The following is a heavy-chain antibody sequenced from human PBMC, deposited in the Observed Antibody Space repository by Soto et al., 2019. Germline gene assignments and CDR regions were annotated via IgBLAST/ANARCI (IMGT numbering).Heavy chain of an antibody. CDR1: GDSIMRDSYY. J-gene: IGHJ4*02. CDR3: ARGFDCGKFYDFES. Sequence: QVQLQESGPGLVKPSQTLSLTCTVSGDSIMRDSYYGNLIRHPPGKGLGWSGYIYYSGTTAYHPSLKTRVTISADKSTNQFTLNLSSVTAADTAVDYCARGFDCGKFYDFESWGQGTQVTVSS. CDR2: IYYSGTT. D-gene: IGHD2-21*01. V-gene: IGHV4-31*03.